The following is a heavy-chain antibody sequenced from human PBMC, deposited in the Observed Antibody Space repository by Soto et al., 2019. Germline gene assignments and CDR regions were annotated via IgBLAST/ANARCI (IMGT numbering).Heavy chain of an antibody. J-gene: IGHJ4*02. D-gene: IGHD3-9*01. CDR2: INHSGST. Sequence: QVQLQQWGAGLLKPSETLSLTCAVYGGSFSGYYWSWIRQPPGKGLEWIGEINHSGSTNYNPSLKRRVTISVDTSKNQFSLKLSSVTAADTAVYYCARLGNYEILTGPYYFDYWGQGTLVTVSS. CDR1: GGSFSGYY. CDR3: ARLGNYEILTGPYYFDY. V-gene: IGHV4-34*01.